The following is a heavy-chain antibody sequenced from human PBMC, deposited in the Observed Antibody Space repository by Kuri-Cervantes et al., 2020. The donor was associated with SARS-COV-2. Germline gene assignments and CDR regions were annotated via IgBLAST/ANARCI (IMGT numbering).Heavy chain of an antibody. CDR2: IYTSGST. D-gene: IGHD3-3*01. J-gene: IGHJ6*03. CDR1: GGSISSYY. CDR3: KVVEYDSFYYYMDV. Sequence: ESLKISCTVSGGSISSYYWSWIRQPAGKGLEWIGRIYTSGSTNYNPSLKSRVTMSVDTSKNQFSLKLSSVTAADTAVYYCKVVEYDSFYYYMDVWGKGTTVTVSS. V-gene: IGHV4-4*07.